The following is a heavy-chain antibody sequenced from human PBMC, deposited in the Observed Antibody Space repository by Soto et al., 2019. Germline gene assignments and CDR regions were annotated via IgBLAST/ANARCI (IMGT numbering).Heavy chain of an antibody. CDR1: GDGITTYG. CDR3: ARDPQQWLANNWFDP. CDR2: ISAYNGDT. J-gene: IGHJ5*02. V-gene: IGHV1-18*01. D-gene: IGHD6-19*01. Sequence: SVKVSCEASGDGITTYGSTWVRQAPGQGLEWMGWISAYNGDTNYAQKFQDRVTMTTDTSTSTAYMELMSLTSDDTAVYYCARDPQQWLANNWFDPWGQGTLVTVSS.